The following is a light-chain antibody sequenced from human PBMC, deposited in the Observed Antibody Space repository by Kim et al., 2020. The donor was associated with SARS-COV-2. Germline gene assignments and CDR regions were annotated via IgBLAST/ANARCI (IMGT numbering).Light chain of an antibody. V-gene: IGKV4-1*01. Sequence: ATINCKSSQSVLHSSNNKNYLAWYQQKPGQPPKLLIYWASTRESGVPDRFSGSGSGTDFTLTISSLQAEDVAVYYCQHYYTTPRTFGQGTKVDIK. CDR1: QSVLHSSNNKNY. J-gene: IGKJ1*01. CDR3: QHYYTTPRT. CDR2: WAS.